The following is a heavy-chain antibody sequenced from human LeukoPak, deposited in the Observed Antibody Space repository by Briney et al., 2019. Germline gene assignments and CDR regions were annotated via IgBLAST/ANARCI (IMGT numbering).Heavy chain of an antibody. J-gene: IGHJ4*02. CDR1: GGSISSYY. CDR2: IYYSGST. CDR3: ARGEGDTAMVTDY. D-gene: IGHD5-18*01. Sequence: SETLSLTCTVSGGSISSYYWSWIRQPPGKGLDWIGYIYYSGSTNYNPSLKSRVTISVDTSKNQFSLKLSSVTAADTAVYYCARGEGDTAMVTDYWGQGTLVTVSS. V-gene: IGHV4-59*01.